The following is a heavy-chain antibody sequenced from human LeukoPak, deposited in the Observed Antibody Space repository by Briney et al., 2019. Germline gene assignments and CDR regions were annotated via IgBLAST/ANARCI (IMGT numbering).Heavy chain of an antibody. Sequence: ASVKVSCKASGYTFTSYGISWVRQAPGQGLEWMGWISAYNGNTNYAQKLQGRVTMTTDTSTSTAYMELSSLRSEDTAVYYCARGPPYYDFWSGYFRTQYNWFDPWGQGTLITVSS. J-gene: IGHJ5*02. CDR2: ISAYNGNT. D-gene: IGHD3-3*01. CDR3: ARGPPYYDFWSGYFRTQYNWFDP. V-gene: IGHV1-18*01. CDR1: GYTFTSYG.